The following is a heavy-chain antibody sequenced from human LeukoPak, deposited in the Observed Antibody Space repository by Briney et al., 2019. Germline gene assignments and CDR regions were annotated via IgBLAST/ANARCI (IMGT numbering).Heavy chain of an antibody. CDR1: GFTVRTNY. J-gene: IGHJ4*02. D-gene: IGHD2-2*01. CDR3: AKGFVSSTSCYFDY. Sequence: GGSPRLSCAASGFTVRTNYMSWVRQAPGKGLEWVSAISGSGGSTYYADSVKGRFTISRDNSKNTLYLQMNSLRAEDTAVYYCAKGFVSSTSCYFDYWGQGTLVTVSS. V-gene: IGHV3-23*01. CDR2: ISGSGGST.